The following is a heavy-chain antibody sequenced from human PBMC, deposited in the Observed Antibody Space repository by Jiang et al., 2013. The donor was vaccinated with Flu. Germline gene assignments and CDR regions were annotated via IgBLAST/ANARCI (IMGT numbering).Heavy chain of an antibody. V-gene: IGHV3-48*01. CDR3: ARDPDGEYIYGDWFDP. CDR1: GITFKSYP. D-gene: IGHD5-18*01. Sequence: QLVESGGGLVQPGGSLRLSCAGAGITFKSYPMMWVRQAPGKGLEWLSSISTSSSAIYYAESVRGRFTISRDNAERSLFLQMNSLRVEDTAVYYCARDPDGEYIYGDWFDPRGQGILVTVSS. J-gene: IGHJ5*02. CDR2: ISTSSSAI.